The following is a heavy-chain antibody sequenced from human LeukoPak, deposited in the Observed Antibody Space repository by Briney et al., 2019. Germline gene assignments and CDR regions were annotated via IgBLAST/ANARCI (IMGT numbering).Heavy chain of an antibody. Sequence: GGSLRLSCAASGFTFSSYAMHWVRQAPGKGLEWVAVISYDGSNKNYADSVKGRLTISRDNSKNTLYLQMNSLRAEDTAVYYCAKASGDSGYDDDAFDIWGQGTMVTVSS. CDR2: ISYDGSNK. CDR3: AKASGDSGYDDDAFDI. V-gene: IGHV3-30-3*01. J-gene: IGHJ3*02. D-gene: IGHD5-12*01. CDR1: GFTFSSYA.